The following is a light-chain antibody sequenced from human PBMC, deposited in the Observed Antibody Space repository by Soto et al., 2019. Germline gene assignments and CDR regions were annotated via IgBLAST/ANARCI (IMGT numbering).Light chain of an antibody. CDR3: QQYGGSRWT. CDR1: QSVTKNN. J-gene: IGKJ1*01. CDR2: GTS. Sequence: EIVLTQSPGTLSLSPGEIATLSFSASQSVTKNNLNWYQQRPGQAPRLLIYGTSSRATGIPDRFSGSGSGTDFTLTISSLDPEDFAVYYCQQYGGSRWTFGQGTKVDIK. V-gene: IGKV3-20*01.